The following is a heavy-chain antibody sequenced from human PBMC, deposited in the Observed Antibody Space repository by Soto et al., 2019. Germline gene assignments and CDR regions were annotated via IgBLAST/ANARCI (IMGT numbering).Heavy chain of an antibody. CDR2: LSYHGSNE. D-gene: IGHD6-13*01. J-gene: IGHJ6*02. Sequence: QVQLVESGGGVVQPGRSLRLSCAASGFTFSDYGMHWVRQAPGKGLDLVALLSYHGSNEHYADSVKGRFTISRDNSKNTLYLQMNSLRAEDTAVYYCANDPGYSSTSSDCRLGMAVWGQWTTGTVSS. CDR3: ANDPGYSSTSSDCRLGMAV. V-gene: IGHV3-30*18. CDR1: GFTFSDYG.